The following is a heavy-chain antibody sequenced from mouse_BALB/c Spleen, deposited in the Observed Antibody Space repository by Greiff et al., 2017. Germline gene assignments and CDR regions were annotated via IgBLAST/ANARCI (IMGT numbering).Heavy chain of an antibody. V-gene: IGHV5-17*02. J-gene: IGHJ2*01. CDR1: GFTFSSFG. D-gene: IGHD1-1*01. CDR2: ISSGSSTI. Sequence: EVHLVESGGGLVQPGGSRKLSCAASGFTFSSFGMHWVRQAPEKGLEWVAYISSGSSTIYYADTVKGRFTISRDNPKNTLFLQMTSLRSEDTAMYYCARGDGNYLDYWGQGTTLTVSS. CDR3: ARGDGNYLDY.